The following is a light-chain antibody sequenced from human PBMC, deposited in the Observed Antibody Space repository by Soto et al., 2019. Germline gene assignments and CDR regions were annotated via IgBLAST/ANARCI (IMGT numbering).Light chain of an antibody. Sequence: EIVMTQSPATLSVSPGERATLSCRASQSVSSNLAWYQQKPGQAPRLLIYGASTRATGIPARFSGSGSGTEFTLTINSLQSEDFAVYYCQQYTNWPITFGQGTRLEIK. J-gene: IGKJ5*01. CDR2: GAS. V-gene: IGKV3-15*01. CDR1: QSVSSN. CDR3: QQYTNWPIT.